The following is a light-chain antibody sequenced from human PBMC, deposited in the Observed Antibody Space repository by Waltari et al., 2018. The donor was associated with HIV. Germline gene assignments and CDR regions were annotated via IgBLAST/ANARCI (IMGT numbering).Light chain of an antibody. Sequence: DIQMTQSPSSLSASVGDRVTITCRASQGISNYLDWDQQKPGKVPKLLIYAASTLQSGVPSRFSGSGSGTDFTFTISSLQPEDVATYYCRKYNSALRTFGQGTKVEIK. V-gene: IGKV1-27*01. J-gene: IGKJ1*01. CDR2: AAS. CDR1: QGISNY. CDR3: RKYNSALRT.